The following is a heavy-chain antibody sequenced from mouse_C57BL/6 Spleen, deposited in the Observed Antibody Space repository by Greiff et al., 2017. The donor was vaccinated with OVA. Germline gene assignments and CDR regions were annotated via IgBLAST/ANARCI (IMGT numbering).Heavy chain of an antibody. V-gene: IGHV1-69*01. CDR1: GYTFTSYW. CDR3: ARNYGNYALDY. J-gene: IGHJ2*01. Sequence: QVQLQQPGAELVMPGASVKLSCKASGYTFTSYWMHWVKQRPGQGLEWIGEIDPSDSYTNYNQKFKGKSTLTVDKSSSTAYMQLSSLTSEDSAVYYCARNYGNYALDYWGKGTTLTVSS. D-gene: IGHD2-1*01. CDR2: IDPSDSYT.